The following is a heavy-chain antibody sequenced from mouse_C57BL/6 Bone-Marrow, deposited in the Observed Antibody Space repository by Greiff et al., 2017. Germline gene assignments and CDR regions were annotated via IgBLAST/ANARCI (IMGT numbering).Heavy chain of an antibody. Sequence: QVQLQQSGSELRSPGSSVKLSCKDFDSEVFPIAYMSWVRQKPGHGFEWIGGILPSIGRTIYGEKFEDKATLDADTLSNTAYLELNSLTSEDSAIYYCARQINYYGSSFWYFDVWGTGTTVTVSS. V-gene: IGHV15-2*01. CDR1: DSEVFPIAY. D-gene: IGHD1-1*01. J-gene: IGHJ1*03. CDR3: ARQINYYGSSFWYFDV. CDR2: ILPSIGRT.